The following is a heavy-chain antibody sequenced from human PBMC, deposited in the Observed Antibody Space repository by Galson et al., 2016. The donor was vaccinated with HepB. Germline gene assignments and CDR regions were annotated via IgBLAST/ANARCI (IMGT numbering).Heavy chain of an antibody. CDR3: ARRLDS. J-gene: IGHJ4*02. V-gene: IGHV3-48*02. CDR2: ISGSSTI. Sequence: SLRLSCAASGFTFSSYGMNWVRQAPGKGLEWVSYISGSSTIYYADSVKGRFIISRDNAKNSLYLQMNSLRDEDTAVYYCARRLDSWGQGTLVTASS. CDR1: GFTFSSYG.